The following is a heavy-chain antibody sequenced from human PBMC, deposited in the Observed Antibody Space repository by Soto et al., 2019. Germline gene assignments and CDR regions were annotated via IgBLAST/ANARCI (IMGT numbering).Heavy chain of an antibody. V-gene: IGHV4-59*01. CDR3: AGEPVAGPKAHTVDI. D-gene: IGHD6-19*01. CDR2: VDYSGTT. CDR1: GGSISNYY. Sequence: QVQLQESGPGLVKPSETLSLICTVSGGSISNYYWTWIRQPPGKRLEWIGYVDYSGTTNYNPSLTSRVTISVDTSKDQFSLKITSVTAADTAVYYCAGEPVAGPKAHTVDIWGQGTMVTVSS. J-gene: IGHJ3*02.